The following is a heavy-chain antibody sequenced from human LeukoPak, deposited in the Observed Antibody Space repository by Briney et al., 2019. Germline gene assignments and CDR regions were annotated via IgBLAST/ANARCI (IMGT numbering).Heavy chain of an antibody. Sequence: GGSLRLSYAASGFTFSSYGMHWVRQAPGKGLEWVAVISYDGSNKYYADSVKGRFTISRDNSKNTLYLQMNTLRAEDTAVYFCAKDPWSGGSFGVHWGQGTLVTVSS. CDR3: AKDPWSGGSFGVH. D-gene: IGHD2-15*01. CDR2: ISYDGSNK. CDR1: GFTFSSYG. J-gene: IGHJ4*02. V-gene: IGHV3-30*18.